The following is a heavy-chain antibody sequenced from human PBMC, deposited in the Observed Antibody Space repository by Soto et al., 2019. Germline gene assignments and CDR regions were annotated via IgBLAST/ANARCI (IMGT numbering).Heavy chain of an antibody. CDR3: ARDSQWLALGDYYYYGMDV. J-gene: IGHJ6*02. Sequence: QVQLVESGGGVVQPGRSLRLSCAASGFTFSSYGMHWVRQAPGKGLEWVAVIWYDGSNKYYADSVKGRFTISRDNSKNPQYLQMNSLRAEDTAVYYCARDSQWLALGDYYYYGMDVWGQGTTVTVSS. D-gene: IGHD6-19*01. CDR2: IWYDGSNK. CDR1: GFTFSSYG. V-gene: IGHV3-33*01.